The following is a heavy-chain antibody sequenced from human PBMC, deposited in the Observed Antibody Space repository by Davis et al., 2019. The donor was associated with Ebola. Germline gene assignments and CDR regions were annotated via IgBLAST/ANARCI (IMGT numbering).Heavy chain of an antibody. Sequence: MPSETLSLTCTVSGDSINSFYWSWIRQAPGKGLEWIGYIYYSGSTSYNPSLENRVTISVDTSKNQFSLKLSSVTAADTAVYYCAREYRGTRLDNWVQGSLVTVSS. CDR3: AREYRGTRLDN. V-gene: IGHV4-59*01. CDR2: IYYSGST. D-gene: IGHD5-12*01. J-gene: IGHJ4*02. CDR1: GDSINSFY.